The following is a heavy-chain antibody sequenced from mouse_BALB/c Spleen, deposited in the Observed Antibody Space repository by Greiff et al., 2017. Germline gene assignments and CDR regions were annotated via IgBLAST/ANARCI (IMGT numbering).Heavy chain of an antibody. CDR3: ARYHYDYEYYYAMDY. CDR2: ISSGSSTI. V-gene: IGHV5-17*02. J-gene: IGHJ4*01. D-gene: IGHD2-4*01. CDR1: GFTFSSYA. Sequence: DVKLVESGGGLVKPGGSLKLSCAASGFTFSSYAMSWVRQTPEKRLEWVASISSGSSTIYYADTVKGRFTISRDNPKNTLFLQMTSLRSEDTAMYYCARYHYDYEYYYAMDYWGQGTSVTVSS.